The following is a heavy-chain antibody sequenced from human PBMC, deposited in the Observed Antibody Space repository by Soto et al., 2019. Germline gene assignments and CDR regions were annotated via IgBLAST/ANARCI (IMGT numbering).Heavy chain of an antibody. CDR3: ARDYISGSPNY. CDR2: INGDGSRT. V-gene: IGHV3-74*01. D-gene: IGHD5-12*01. CDR1: GFTFSNWC. Sequence: LMXCCATSGFTFSNWCMHWVRQTPGRGLVWVSHINGDGSRTNYADSVKGRFSISRDNAKNTLYLQMNSLRAEDTGVYYCARDYISGSPNYWGQGTLVTVSS. J-gene: IGHJ4*02.